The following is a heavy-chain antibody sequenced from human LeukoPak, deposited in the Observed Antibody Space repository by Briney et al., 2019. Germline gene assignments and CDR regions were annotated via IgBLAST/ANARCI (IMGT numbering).Heavy chain of an antibody. V-gene: IGHV4-34*01. CDR2: IYHSGST. D-gene: IGHD3-22*01. J-gene: IGHJ4*02. CDR1: GGSFIGYY. CDR3: ASGTYYYDSSGFYYPQSIDY. Sequence: SETLSLTCAVYGGSFIGYYWSWIRQPPGKGLGWIGTIYHSGSTYYKPSLKSRVTISIDTSKNQFSLKLSSVTAADTAVYYCASGTYYYDSSGFYYPQSIDYWGQGTLVTVSS.